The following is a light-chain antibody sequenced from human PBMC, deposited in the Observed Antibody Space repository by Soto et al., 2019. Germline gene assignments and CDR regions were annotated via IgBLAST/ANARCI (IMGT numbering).Light chain of an antibody. V-gene: IGKV3-11*01. CDR3: QQHSNWPPLT. CDR2: DAS. Sequence: EIVLTQSPATLSLSPGERATLSCRASQSVSSYLAWYQQKPGQAPRLLIYDASNRATGIPARFSGSGSGTDFTLTISSLEPEDFAVYYCQQHSNWPPLTFGPGTKVDIK. CDR1: QSVSSY. J-gene: IGKJ3*01.